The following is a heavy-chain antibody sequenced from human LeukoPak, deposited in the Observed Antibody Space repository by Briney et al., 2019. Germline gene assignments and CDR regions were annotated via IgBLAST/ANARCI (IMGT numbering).Heavy chain of an antibody. CDR3: ASGITLLRGVMDF. J-gene: IGHJ4*02. D-gene: IGHD3-10*01. V-gene: IGHV3-48*01. CDR2: ISSSSSIL. Sequence: GGSLRLSCAASGFTSSSYSMSWVRQAPGKGLEWVAYISSSSSILHYADPVKGRFTISRDNAKNSLYLQMNSLRAEDTAVYYCASGITLLRGVMDFWGQGTLVTASS. CDR1: GFTSSSYS.